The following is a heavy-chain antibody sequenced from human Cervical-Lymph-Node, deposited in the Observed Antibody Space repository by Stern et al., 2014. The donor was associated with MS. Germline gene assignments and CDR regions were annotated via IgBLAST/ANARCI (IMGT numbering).Heavy chain of an antibody. CDR2: IYYGGST. D-gene: IGHD2-21*01. CDR1: GGTISSGGYY. V-gene: IGHV4-31*01. Sequence: QLQLQESGPGLVKPSQTLSLTCTVSGGTISSGGYYWIWLPPRPGKGLEWIGNIYYGGSTYSNPSLTRLTIFPVAPSHNQFPPTMSSVTAADTAVYCWARDIHMDVGGQGTTVTVSS. J-gene: IGHJ6*02. CDR3: ARDIHMDV.